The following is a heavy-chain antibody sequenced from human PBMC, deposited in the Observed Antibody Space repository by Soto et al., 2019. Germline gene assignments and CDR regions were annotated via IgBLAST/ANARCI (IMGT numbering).Heavy chain of an antibody. V-gene: IGHV3-53*02. CDR2: IYSDGKT. Sequence: EVQLVETGGGLIQPGGSLRLSCAASGITVSTNYMSWVRQAPGKGLEWVSVIYSDGKTFYADSVKGRFTISRDNSQNRVSLQMNSLGADDTAVYYCGREGGGGYYDSSGYMAVWGQGTLVTVSS. CDR3: GREGGGGYYDSSGYMAV. D-gene: IGHD3-22*01. CDR1: GITVSTNY. J-gene: IGHJ4*02.